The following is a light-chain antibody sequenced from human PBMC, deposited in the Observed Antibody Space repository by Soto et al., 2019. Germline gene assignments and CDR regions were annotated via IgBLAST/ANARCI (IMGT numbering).Light chain of an antibody. V-gene: IGKV1-5*01. Sequence: DIQMTQSPSTLSASVGDRVTITCRASQRISSWLAWFQQKPGKAPNLLNYDASSLESEVPSRFSGSGSGAEFTLTISSLQPDDFATYYCQQHNSYSLTFGGGTKVEIK. CDR1: QRISSW. CDR3: QQHNSYSLT. CDR2: DAS. J-gene: IGKJ4*01.